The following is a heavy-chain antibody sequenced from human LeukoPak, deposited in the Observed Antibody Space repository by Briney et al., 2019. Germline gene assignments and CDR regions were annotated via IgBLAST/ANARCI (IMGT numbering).Heavy chain of an antibody. Sequence: EASVKVSCKASGGTFSSYAISWVRQAPGQGLEWMGGIIPIFGTANYAQKFQGRVTITADESTSTAYMELSSLRSEDTAVYYCARDTLITGRGKKNKPDAFDIWGQGTMVTVSS. CDR1: GGTFSSYA. CDR3: ARDTLITGRGKKNKPDAFDI. D-gene: IGHD3-16*01. J-gene: IGHJ3*02. V-gene: IGHV1-69*13. CDR2: IIPIFGTA.